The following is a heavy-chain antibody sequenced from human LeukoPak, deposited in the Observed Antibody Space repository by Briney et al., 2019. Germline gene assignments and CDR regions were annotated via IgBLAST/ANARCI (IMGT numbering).Heavy chain of an antibody. J-gene: IGHJ3*02. CDR3: AIIRVNVFDI. CDR2: IYYSGTT. Sequence: SETLSLTCAVDGGSFSGYYESGIRQPPGKGLEWIGYIYYSGTTNYNPSLKSRVTMSVDTSKNQFSLKLSSVTAADTAVYYSAIIRVNVFDIWGQGTMVTVSS. CDR1: GGSFSGYY. D-gene: IGHD3-10*01. V-gene: IGHV4-59*01.